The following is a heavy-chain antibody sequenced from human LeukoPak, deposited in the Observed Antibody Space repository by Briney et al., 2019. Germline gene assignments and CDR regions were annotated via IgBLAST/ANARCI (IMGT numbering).Heavy chain of an antibody. CDR2: IRYDGSNK. J-gene: IGHJ4*02. CDR3: AKDQLPGGYCSSTSCPPGY. CDR1: GFTFSSYG. V-gene: IGHV3-30*02. D-gene: IGHD2-2*01. Sequence: PGGSLRLSCAASGFTFSSYGMHWVRQAPGKGLEWVAFIRYDGSNKYYADSVKGRFTISRDNSKNMLYLQMNSLRAEDTAVYYCAKDQLPGGYCSSTSCPPGYWGQGTLVTVSS.